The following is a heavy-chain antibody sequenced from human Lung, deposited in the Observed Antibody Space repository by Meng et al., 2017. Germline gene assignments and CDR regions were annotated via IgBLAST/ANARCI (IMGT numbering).Heavy chain of an antibody. CDR3: ARDEDISAAGKLFGDY. Sequence: QRELVQVGRGVKKPGASLKGSCKHSGYNFPDYYIHWVRLAPGQGLEWMGHIDPKSGDTRYAQKFQGRVTMTGDTSIGTAYMELTGLRSDDTALYYCARDEDISAAGKLFGDYWGQGTLVTVSS. D-gene: IGHD6-13*01. V-gene: IGHV1-2*06. J-gene: IGHJ4*02. CDR2: IDPKSGDT. CDR1: GYNFPDYY.